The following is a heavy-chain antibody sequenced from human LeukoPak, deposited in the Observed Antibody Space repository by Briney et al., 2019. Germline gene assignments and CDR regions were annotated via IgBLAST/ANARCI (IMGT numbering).Heavy chain of an antibody. J-gene: IGHJ4*02. V-gene: IGHV3-48*03. D-gene: IGHD6-19*01. CDR3: TTQGSKDRTGWDFDY. Sequence: GGSLRLSCAASGFTFSSSEMNWVRQAPGKGLEWVSYISSSGGTISYADSVKGRFTISRDNAKNSLYLQMNSLKTEDTAVYYCTTQGSKDRTGWDFDYWGQGTQVTVSS. CDR2: ISSSGGTI. CDR1: GFTFSSSE.